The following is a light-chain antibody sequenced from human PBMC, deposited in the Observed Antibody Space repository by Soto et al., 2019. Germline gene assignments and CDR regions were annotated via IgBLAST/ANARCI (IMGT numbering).Light chain of an antibody. Sequence: DSQMTQSPSTLSASVGDRVTITCRASQTMSTWLAWYQQKPGKAPKLLIYDASSLRSGVPSRSSGSGSGTEYTLTINNLQPDDFATYYCQRYDGYFGQGTKLEIK. CDR2: DAS. V-gene: IGKV1-5*01. CDR3: QRYDGY. J-gene: IGKJ2*01. CDR1: QTMSTW.